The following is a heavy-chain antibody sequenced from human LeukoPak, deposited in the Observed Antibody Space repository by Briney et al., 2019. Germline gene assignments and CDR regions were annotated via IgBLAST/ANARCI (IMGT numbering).Heavy chain of an antibody. CDR3: AREGSCSSTSCYSSLDH. J-gene: IGHJ4*02. V-gene: IGHV4-61*02. D-gene: IGHD2-2*02. CDR1: GGSISSGSYY. Sequence: PSETLSLTCTVSGGSISSGSYYWSWIRQPAGKGLEWIGRIYTSGSTNYNPSLKRRVTISVDTSKNQFSLELSSVTAADTAVYYCAREGSCSSTSCYSSLDHWGQGTLVTVSS. CDR2: IYTSGST.